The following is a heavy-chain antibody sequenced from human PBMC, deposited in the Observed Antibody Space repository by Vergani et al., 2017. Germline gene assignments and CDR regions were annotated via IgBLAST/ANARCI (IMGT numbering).Heavy chain of an antibody. Sequence: QVQVVQSGAEVKKSGASVKVSCKTSGYTFSNYYMHWVRQAPGQGLEWMGIINPSGGHTNYAQKFQGRVSMTRDTSKSTVYMELSSLRSEDTAIYYCARGDYGMLTGYRYWGQGTLVTVSA. CDR3: ARGDYGMLTGYRY. V-gene: IGHV1-46*03. CDR1: GYTFSNYY. J-gene: IGHJ4*02. D-gene: IGHD3-9*01. CDR2: INPSGGHT.